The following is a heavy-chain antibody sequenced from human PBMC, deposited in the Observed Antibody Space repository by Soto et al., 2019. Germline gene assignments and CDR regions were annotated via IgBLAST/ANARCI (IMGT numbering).Heavy chain of an antibody. CDR2: IYPGDSDT. CDR3: ARTAAAGKYYYGMDV. V-gene: IGHV5-51*01. J-gene: IGHJ6*02. CDR1: GYSFTIYW. D-gene: IGHD6-13*01. Sequence: GESLKISCKGSGYSFTIYWIGWVRQMPGKGLECMGIIYPGDSDTRYSPSFQGQVTISADKSISTAYLQWSGLKASDTAMYYCARTAAAGKYYYGMDVWGQGTTVTVS.